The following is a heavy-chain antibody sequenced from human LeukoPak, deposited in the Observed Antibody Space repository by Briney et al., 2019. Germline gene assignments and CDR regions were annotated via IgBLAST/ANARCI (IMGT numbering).Heavy chain of an antibody. CDR1: GFAFGDYA. J-gene: IGHJ4*02. CDR3: AKGSIAAAVGGFDY. V-gene: IGHV3-23*01. D-gene: IGHD6-13*01. CDR2: ISGSGGST. Sequence: GGSLRLSCTASGFAFGDYAMSWVRQAPGKGLEWVSAISGSGGSTYYADSVKGRFTISRDNSKNTLYLQMNSLRAEDTAVYYCAKGSIAAAVGGFDYWGQGTLVTVSS.